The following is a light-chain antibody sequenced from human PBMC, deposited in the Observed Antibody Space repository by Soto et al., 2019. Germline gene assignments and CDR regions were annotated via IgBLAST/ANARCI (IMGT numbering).Light chain of an antibody. CDR2: SNN. Sequence: QSALTQPPSASGTPGQRVTISCSGSSSNIGSNYVYWYQQLPGTAPKLLMYSNNQRPSGVPDRFSGSRSGTSASLAISGLRSEEEADYYCAAWEDSLSNGMFGGGTKLTVL. CDR1: SSNIGSNY. CDR3: AAWEDSLSNGM. J-gene: IGLJ3*02. V-gene: IGLV1-47*02.